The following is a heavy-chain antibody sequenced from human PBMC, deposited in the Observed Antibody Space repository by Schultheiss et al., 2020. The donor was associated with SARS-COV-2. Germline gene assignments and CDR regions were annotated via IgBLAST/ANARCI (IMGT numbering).Heavy chain of an antibody. CDR2: ISSNGGST. J-gene: IGHJ6*02. CDR3: VNAYYDSSGYPYYYYGMDV. V-gene: IGHV3-64D*06. Sequence: GGSLRLSCSASGFTFSSYAMHWVRQAPGKGLEYVSAISSNGGSTYYADSVKGRFTISRDNSKNTLYLQMSSLRAEDTAVYYCVNAYYDSSGYPYYYYGMDVWGQGTTVTVSS. D-gene: IGHD3-22*01. CDR1: GFTFSSYA.